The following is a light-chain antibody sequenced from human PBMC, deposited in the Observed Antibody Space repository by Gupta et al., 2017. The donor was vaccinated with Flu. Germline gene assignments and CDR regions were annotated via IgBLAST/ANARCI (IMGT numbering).Light chain of an antibody. CDR3: AAWDDSLNGYV. V-gene: IGLV1-44*01. CDR1: SSNIGSNT. Sequence: QSVLTQPPSASETPGQRVTISCPGSSSNIGSNTVNWYQQLPGTAPKVLIYTNNQRPSGVPDRFSGSKSGTSASLAISGLQSEDEADYYCAAWDDSLNGYVFGTGTKVTVL. CDR2: TNN. J-gene: IGLJ1*01.